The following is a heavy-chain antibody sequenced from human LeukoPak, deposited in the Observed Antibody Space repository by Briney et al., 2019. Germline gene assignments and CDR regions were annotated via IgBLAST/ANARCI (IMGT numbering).Heavy chain of an antibody. Sequence: SETLSLTCTVSGGSISSYYWSWIRQPPGKGLEWIGYIYYSGSTNYNPSLKSRVTISVDTSKNQFSLKLSSVTAADTAVYYCARGERFRRFDAFDIWGQGTMVTVSS. V-gene: IGHV4-59*01. CDR1: GGSISSYY. D-gene: IGHD1-1*01. CDR2: IYYSGST. CDR3: ARGERFRRFDAFDI. J-gene: IGHJ3*02.